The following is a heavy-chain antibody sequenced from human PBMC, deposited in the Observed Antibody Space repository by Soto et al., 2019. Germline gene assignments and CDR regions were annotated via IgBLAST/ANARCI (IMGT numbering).Heavy chain of an antibody. CDR3: ARDCHTAMAGAFDY. D-gene: IGHD5-18*01. J-gene: IGHJ4*02. V-gene: IGHV3-21*01. Sequence: EVPLVESGGGLVKPGGSLRLSCAASGFTFSSYSMNWVRQAPGKGLEWVSSISSSSSYIYYADSVKGRFTISRDNAKNSLYLQMNSLRAEDTAVYYCARDCHTAMAGAFDYWGQGTLVTVSS. CDR1: GFTFSSYS. CDR2: ISSSSSYI.